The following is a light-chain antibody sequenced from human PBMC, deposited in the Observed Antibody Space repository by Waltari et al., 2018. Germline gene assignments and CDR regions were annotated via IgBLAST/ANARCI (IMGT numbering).Light chain of an antibody. CDR1: NLRENT. Sequence: SYVLTQPPSVSVAPGKTARISCAAQNLRENTVHWYQHKPGQAPVVVIHDTTDRPSGIPNRISGSDPATLTIARVEAGDEADYYCQVWDDTDDHPVFGGGTRLTVL. V-gene: IGLV3-21*03. CDR3: QVWDDTDDHPV. J-gene: IGLJ2*01. CDR2: DTT.